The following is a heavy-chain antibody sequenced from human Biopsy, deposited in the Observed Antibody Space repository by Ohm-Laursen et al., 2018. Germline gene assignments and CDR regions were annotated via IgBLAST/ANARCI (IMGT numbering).Heavy chain of an antibody. D-gene: IGHD1-26*01. CDR2: IYYSGGT. CDR3: ARVEAGTYDALDI. CDR1: GGSMTGYE. Sequence: GTLSLTCSVSGGSMTGYEWSWIRLAPGKGLEWIGYIYYSGGTKYNPSLASRVTFSVNMSKSQFSLKLYSVTAADTAVYYCARVEAGTYDALDIWGQGTLVAVSA. V-gene: IGHV4-59*01. J-gene: IGHJ3*02.